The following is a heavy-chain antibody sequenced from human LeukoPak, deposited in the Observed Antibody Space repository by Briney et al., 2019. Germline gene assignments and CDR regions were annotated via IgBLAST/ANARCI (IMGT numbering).Heavy chain of an antibody. CDR3: ARVKYDILTGYYRSSDY. CDR1: GYTFTSYG. J-gene: IGHJ4*02. D-gene: IGHD3-9*01. V-gene: IGHV1-18*01. CDR2: ISAYNGNT. Sequence: SVKVSCKASGYTFTSYGISWVRQAPGQGLEWMGWISAYNGNTNYAQKLQGRVTMTTDTSTNTAYMELRSLRSDDTAVYYCARVKYDILTGYYRSSDYWGQGTLVTVSS.